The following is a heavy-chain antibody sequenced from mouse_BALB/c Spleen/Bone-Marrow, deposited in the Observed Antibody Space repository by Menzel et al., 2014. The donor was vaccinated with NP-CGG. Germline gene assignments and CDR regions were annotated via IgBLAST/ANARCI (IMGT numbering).Heavy chain of an antibody. CDR3: TRRLLYYAMDY. Sequence: GAELVKPGASVKLSCKASGYTFTSYYMYWVKQRPGQGLEWIGEINPSNGGTNFNEKFKSKATLTVDKSSSTAYMQLSSLTSEDSAVYYCTRRLLYYAMDYWGQGTSVTVSS. D-gene: IGHD2-13*01. CDR1: GYTFTSYY. CDR2: INPSNGGT. J-gene: IGHJ4*01. V-gene: IGHV1S81*02.